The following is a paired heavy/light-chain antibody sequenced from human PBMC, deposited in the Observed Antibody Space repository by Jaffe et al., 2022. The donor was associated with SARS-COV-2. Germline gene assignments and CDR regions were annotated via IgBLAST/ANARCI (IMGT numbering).Heavy chain of an antibody. J-gene: IGHJ4*02. V-gene: IGHV1-18*01. Sequence: QVQLVQSGAEVKKPGASVKVSCKASGYTFTSYGISWVRQAPGQGLEWMGWISAYNGNTNYAQKLQGRVTMTTDTSTSTAYMELRSLRSDDTAVYYCARAISNTIFGVVITQPAYYFDYWGQGTLVTVSS. D-gene: IGHD3-3*01. CDR3: ARAISNTIFGVVITQPAYYFDY. CDR2: ISAYNGNT. CDR1: GYTFTSYG.
Light chain of an antibody. CDR1: SSDVGGYNY. Sequence: QSALTQPASVSGSPGQSITISCTGTSSDVGGYNYVSWYQQHPGKAPKLMIYEVSNRPSGVPDRFSGSKSGNTASLTISGLQAEDEADYYCSSYTSSSTLVVFGGGTKLTVL. V-gene: IGLV2-14*01. J-gene: IGLJ2*01. CDR2: EVS. CDR3: SSYTSSSTLVV.